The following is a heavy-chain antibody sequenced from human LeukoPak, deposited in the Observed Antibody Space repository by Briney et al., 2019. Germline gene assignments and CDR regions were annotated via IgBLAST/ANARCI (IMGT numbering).Heavy chain of an antibody. CDR2: INHSGST. CDR3: ARGVAGPSGMDV. V-gene: IGHV4-34*01. Sequence: PSETLSLTCAVYGGSFSGYYWSWIRQPPGKGLEWIGEINHSGSTNYNPSLKSRVTISVDTSKNQFSLKLSSVTAADTAVYYCARGVAGPSGMDVWGQGTTVTVSS. CDR1: GGSFSGYY. D-gene: IGHD6-19*01. J-gene: IGHJ6*02.